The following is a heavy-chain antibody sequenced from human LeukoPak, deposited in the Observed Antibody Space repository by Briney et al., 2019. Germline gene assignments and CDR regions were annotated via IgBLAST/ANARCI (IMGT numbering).Heavy chain of an antibody. D-gene: IGHD5-12*01. V-gene: IGHV3-30*04. CDR1: GFTFSSYA. J-gene: IGHJ4*02. CDR2: ISYDGSNK. CDR3: ASRSGYDYV. Sequence: GGSLRLSCAASGFTFSSYAMHWVREAPGKGPEWVAVISYDGSNKYYADSAKGRFTISRDNSKNTLYLQMNSLRAEDTAVYYCASRSGYDYVWGQGTLVTVSS.